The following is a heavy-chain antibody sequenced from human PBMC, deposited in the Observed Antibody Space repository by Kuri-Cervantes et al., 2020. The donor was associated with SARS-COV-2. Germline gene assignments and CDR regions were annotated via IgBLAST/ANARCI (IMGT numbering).Heavy chain of an antibody. J-gene: IGHJ4*02. CDR3: ASERAGPRGGFDS. CDR1: GFTVSSNY. Sequence: GGSLSLSCAASGFTVSSNYMSWVRQAPGKGLEWVSVIYSCGSTYYADSVKGRFTIPRDNAKNFLYLQMNSLRADDTAVYYCASERAGPRGGFDSWGPGTLVTVSS. V-gene: IGHV3-66*03. CDR2: IYSCGST. D-gene: IGHD2-15*01.